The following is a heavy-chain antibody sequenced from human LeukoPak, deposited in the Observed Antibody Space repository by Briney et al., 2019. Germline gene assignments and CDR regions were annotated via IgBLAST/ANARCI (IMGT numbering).Heavy chain of an antibody. CDR1: GFTFSNYW. Sequence: GGSLRLSCAASGFTFSNYWMHWVRQAPGKGLVWVSRINRDGRSTNYADSVKGRFTISRDNAKNSLYLQMNSLRAEDTAFYYCARGNRWRSYGGDSWGQGTLVTVSS. V-gene: IGHV3-74*01. CDR3: ARGNRWRSYGGDS. J-gene: IGHJ4*02. D-gene: IGHD3-16*02. CDR2: INRDGRST.